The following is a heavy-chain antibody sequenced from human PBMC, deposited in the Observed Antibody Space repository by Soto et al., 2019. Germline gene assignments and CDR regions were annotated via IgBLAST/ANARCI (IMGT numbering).Heavy chain of an antibody. V-gene: IGHV1-18*01. CDR3: AREGQLGY. J-gene: IGHJ4*02. D-gene: IGHD6-6*01. CDR2: ISGYNGNT. Sequence: ASVKVSCKASGYTFTNYGFSWVRQAPGQGLEWMGWISGYNGNTNYAERLQGRVTMTTDTSTSTAYRELKSLRYDDPAVYYCAREGQLGYWGQGTPVTVSS. CDR1: GYTFTNYG.